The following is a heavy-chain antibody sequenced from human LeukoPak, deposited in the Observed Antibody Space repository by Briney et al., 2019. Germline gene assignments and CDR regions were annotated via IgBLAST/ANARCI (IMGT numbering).Heavy chain of an antibody. CDR3: ARDSYGSGSYRDY. J-gene: IGHJ4*02. V-gene: IGHV3-21*01. Sequence: PGGSLRLSCAASGFTFSSYAMHWVRQAPGKGLEWVSSISSSSSYMYYADSVKGRFTISRDNAKNSLYLQMNSLRAEDTAVYYCARDSYGSGSYRDYWGQGTLVTVSS. CDR2: ISSSSSYM. D-gene: IGHD3-10*01. CDR1: GFTFSSYA.